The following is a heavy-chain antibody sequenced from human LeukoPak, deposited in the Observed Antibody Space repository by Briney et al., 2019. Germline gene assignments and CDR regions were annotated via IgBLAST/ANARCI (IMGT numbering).Heavy chain of an antibody. CDR1: GYTFTCYY. CDR3: ARDRRNWFDP. J-gene: IGHJ5*02. Sequence: AAGKVSCKASGYTFTCYYMHWVRQAPGQGLEWMGWINPNSGGTNYAQQFQGRITITRDTSISTAYMELSRLRSDDTAVYYCARDRRNWFDPWGQGTLVTVSS. CDR2: INPNSGGT. D-gene: IGHD6-6*01. V-gene: IGHV1-2*02.